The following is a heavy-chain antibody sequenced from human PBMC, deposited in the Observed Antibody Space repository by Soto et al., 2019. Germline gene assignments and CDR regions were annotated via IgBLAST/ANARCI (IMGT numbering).Heavy chain of an antibody. Sequence: EVQLVESGGGVVRPGGSLRLSCAASGFTFDDYGMSWVRQAPGKGLEWVSGINWNGGSTGYADSVKGRFIISRDNAKNSLYLQMNSLRAEDTALYYCAGAAYYYDSAYYYGMDVWGQGTTVTVSS. CDR1: GFTFDDYG. J-gene: IGHJ6*02. CDR3: AGAAYYYDSAYYYGMDV. D-gene: IGHD3-22*01. V-gene: IGHV3-20*04. CDR2: INWNGGST.